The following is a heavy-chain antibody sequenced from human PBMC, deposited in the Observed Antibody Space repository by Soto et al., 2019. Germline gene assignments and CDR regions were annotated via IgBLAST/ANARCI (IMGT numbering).Heavy chain of an antibody. CDR3: ARGWGRIFDY. Sequence: QVQLQQWGAGLLKPSETLSLPCAVYGGSFSGHYWNWIRQPPGKGLEWIGEINHSGSTNYNPSLKSRVTLSVDTSKNQFSLKLSSVTAADTAVYYCARGWGRIFDYWGQGTLVTVSS. CDR2: INHSGST. D-gene: IGHD7-27*01. CDR1: GGSFSGHY. V-gene: IGHV4-34*01. J-gene: IGHJ4*02.